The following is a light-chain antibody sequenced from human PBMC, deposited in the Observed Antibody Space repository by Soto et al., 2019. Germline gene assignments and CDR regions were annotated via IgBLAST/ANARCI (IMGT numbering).Light chain of an antibody. CDR1: QGIGNY. J-gene: IGKJ4*01. Sequence: DIQMTQSPSSLSASVGDRVTITCRASQGIGNYLAWYQQKPGKVPKLLIYTSSTLQSGVPSRFSGSGSGTDFTLTISSLQPEDVATYYCQKHDNAPLTFGGGTKVDIK. CDR3: QKHDNAPLT. V-gene: IGKV1-27*01. CDR2: TSS.